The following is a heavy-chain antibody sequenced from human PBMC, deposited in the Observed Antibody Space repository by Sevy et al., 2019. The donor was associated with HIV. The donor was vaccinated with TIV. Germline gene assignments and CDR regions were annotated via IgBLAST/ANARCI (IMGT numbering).Heavy chain of an antibody. J-gene: IGHJ6*02. D-gene: IGHD3-3*01. CDR3: AGHAFWSGSYYYYYGMDV. CDR1: GYSFTSYW. CDR2: IYPGDSDT. V-gene: IGHV5-51*01. Sequence: GESLKISCKGSGYSFTSYWIGWVRQMPGKGLEWMGIIYPGDSDTRYSPSFQGQVTISAKKSISTSYLQWISLKASDAAMDYCAGHAFWSGSYYYYYGMDVWGQGTTVTVSS.